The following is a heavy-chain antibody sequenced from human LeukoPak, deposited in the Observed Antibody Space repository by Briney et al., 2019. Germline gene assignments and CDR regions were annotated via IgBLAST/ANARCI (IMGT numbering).Heavy chain of an antibody. D-gene: IGHD2-2*01. CDR3: ARERIRTDDAFDI. CDR2: IYYSGST. V-gene: IGHV4-59*01. J-gene: IGHJ3*02. Sequence: SETLSLTCTFSGGSISSYYWSWIRQPPGKGLEWIGYIYYSGSTNYNPSLKSRVTISVDTSKNQFSLKLSSVTAADTAVYYCARERIRTDDAFDIWGQGTMVTVSS. CDR1: GGSISSYY.